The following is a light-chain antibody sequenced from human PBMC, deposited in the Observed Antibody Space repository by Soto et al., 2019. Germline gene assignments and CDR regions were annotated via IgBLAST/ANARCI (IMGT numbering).Light chain of an antibody. CDR2: DAS. V-gene: IGKV1-5*01. CDR1: QSISSW. CDR3: QQYNSYST. J-gene: IGKJ1*01. Sequence: IQMTQSPSSLSASVGDRVTITCRASQSISSWLAWYQQKPGKAPKLLIYDASSLESGVPSRFSGSGSGTEFTLTISGLQPDDFATYYCQQYNSYSTFGQGTKVDI.